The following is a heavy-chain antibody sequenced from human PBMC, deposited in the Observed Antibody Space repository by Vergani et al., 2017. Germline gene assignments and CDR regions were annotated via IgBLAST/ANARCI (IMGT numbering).Heavy chain of an antibody. D-gene: IGHD3-10*01. J-gene: IGHJ4*02. V-gene: IGHV3-48*03. Sequence: EVQLVESGGGLVQPGGSLRLSCAASGFTFSSYEMNWVRQAPGKGLEWVSYISSSGSTIYYADSVKGRFTISRDNAKNSLYLQMNSLRAEDTAVYYCARASRVPAEFDYWGQGTLVTVSS. CDR1: GFTFSSYE. CDR3: ARASRVPAEFDY. CDR2: ISSSGSTI.